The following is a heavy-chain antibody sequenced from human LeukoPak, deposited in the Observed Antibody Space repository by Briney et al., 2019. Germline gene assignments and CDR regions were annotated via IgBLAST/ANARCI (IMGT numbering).Heavy chain of an antibody. D-gene: IGHD6-6*01. CDR1: GYTFTTYG. V-gene: IGHV1-8*03. J-gene: IGHJ4*02. CDR2: MNANSGHT. CDR3: ARRIAARPSFDY. Sequence: GASVKVSCKASGYTFTTYGISWVRQATGQGLEWMGWMNANSGHTGYAQKFQGRVTITRNTSISTAYMELSSLRSEDTAVYFCARRIAARPSFDYWGQGTLVTVSS.